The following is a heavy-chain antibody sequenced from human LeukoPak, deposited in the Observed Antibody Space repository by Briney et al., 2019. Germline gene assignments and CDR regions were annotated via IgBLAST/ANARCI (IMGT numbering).Heavy chain of an antibody. V-gene: IGHV1-2*02. CDR3: ARGSWSCSESCYAFDY. CDR1: GYTFTGYY. Sequence: ASVKVSCKASGYTFTGYYIHRVRQAPGQGLEWMGWINPNSGGTNYAQKFQGRVTMTRDTSISTAYMELSSLRSDDTAVYYCARGSWSCSESCYAFDYWGQGTLVTVSS. CDR2: INPNSGGT. D-gene: IGHD2-15*01. J-gene: IGHJ4*02.